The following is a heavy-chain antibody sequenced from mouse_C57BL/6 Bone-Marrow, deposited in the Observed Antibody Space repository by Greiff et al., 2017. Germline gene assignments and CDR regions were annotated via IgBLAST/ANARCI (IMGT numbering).Heavy chain of an antibody. CDR3: ARLHLRAMDY. J-gene: IGHJ4*01. V-gene: IGHV5-15*04. Sequence: EVKLVESGGGLVQPGGSLKLSCAASGFTFSDYGMAWVRQAPRKGPEWVAFISNLAYSIYYADTVTGRFTISRENAKNTLYLEMSSLRSEDTAMYYCARLHLRAMDYWGQGTSVTVSS. CDR2: ISNLAYSI. D-gene: IGHD1-1*01. CDR1: GFTFSDYG.